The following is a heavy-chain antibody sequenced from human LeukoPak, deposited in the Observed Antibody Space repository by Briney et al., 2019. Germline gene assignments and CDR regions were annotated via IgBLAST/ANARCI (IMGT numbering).Heavy chain of an antibody. CDR1: GYTFTSYD. CDR3: ARVKGLAVARPILNWFDP. J-gene: IGHJ5*02. Sequence: ASVKVSCKASGYTFTSYDISWVRQAPGQGLEWMGWISAYNGNTNYAQKLQGRVTMTTDTSTSTAYMELRSLRSDDTAVYYCARVKGLAVARPILNWFDPWGQGTLVTVSS. D-gene: IGHD6-19*01. CDR2: ISAYNGNT. V-gene: IGHV1-18*01.